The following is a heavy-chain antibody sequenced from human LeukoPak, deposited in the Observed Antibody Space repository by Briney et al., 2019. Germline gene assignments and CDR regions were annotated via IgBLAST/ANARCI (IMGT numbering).Heavy chain of an antibody. D-gene: IGHD1-26*01. CDR2: IKQDGSEK. CDR3: ARDLGSGSYYYYCMDV. J-gene: IGHJ6*03. Sequence: GGSLRLSCAASGFTFSSYWMSWVRQAPGKGLEWVANIKQDGSEKYYVDSVKGRFTISRDNAKNSLYLQMNSLRAEDTAVYYCARDLGSGSYYYYCMDVWGKGTTVTVSS. CDR1: GFTFSSYW. V-gene: IGHV3-7*01.